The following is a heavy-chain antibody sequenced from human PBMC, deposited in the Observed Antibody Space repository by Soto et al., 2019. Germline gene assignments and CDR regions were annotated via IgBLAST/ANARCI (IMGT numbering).Heavy chain of an antibody. D-gene: IGHD6-13*01. J-gene: IGHJ5*02. CDR3: ARDHSISSSGAWWLDP. CDR1: GYTFTSNW. CDR2: INPSGGST. Sequence: ASVKVSCKASGYTFTSNWIHCVLRSPLQGLEWMGIINPSGGSTYYAQKFQGRVTLTRDTSTSTVYMELTSLTSEDTAVYYCARDHSISSSGAWWLDPWGQGTLVTVSS. V-gene: IGHV1-46*01.